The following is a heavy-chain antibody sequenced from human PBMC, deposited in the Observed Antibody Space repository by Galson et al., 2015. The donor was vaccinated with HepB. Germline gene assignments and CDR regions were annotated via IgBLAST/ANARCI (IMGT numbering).Heavy chain of an antibody. CDR3: AKDLRRRVDYYDSSGYDH. Sequence: SLRLSCAASGFTFSSYSMHWVRQAPGKGLEWVAVISYDGSNKYYADSVKGRFTISRDNSKNTLNLQMNSLRAEDTAVYYCAKDLRRRVDYYDSSGYDHWGQGTLVTVSS. V-gene: IGHV3-30*18. CDR2: ISYDGSNK. D-gene: IGHD3-22*01. CDR1: GFTFSSYS. J-gene: IGHJ4*02.